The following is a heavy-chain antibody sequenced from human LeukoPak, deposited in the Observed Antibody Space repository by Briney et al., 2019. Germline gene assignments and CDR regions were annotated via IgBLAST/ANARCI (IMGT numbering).Heavy chain of an antibody. CDR2: LTDSGGTT. CDR3: AKKRDAFDI. D-gene: IGHD5-24*01. CDR1: GFTFSSYA. V-gene: IGHV3-23*01. Sequence: GGSLRLSCAASGFTFSSYAMGWVRQAPGKRPEWVSSLTDSGGTTYYVDSVKGRFTISRDNSKNTLYLHMNSLRAEDTAMYYCAKKRDAFDIWGQGTTVTVSS. J-gene: IGHJ3*02.